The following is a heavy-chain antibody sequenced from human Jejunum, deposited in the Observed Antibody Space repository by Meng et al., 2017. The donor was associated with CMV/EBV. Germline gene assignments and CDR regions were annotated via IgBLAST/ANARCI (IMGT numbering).Heavy chain of an antibody. D-gene: IGHD5-24*01. Sequence: SGSRVKDPGSVVKVSCTASSRTVTTYTIICVPQASGQGLDLMGGIIPILSLANYAQKFQGRVTITADKSTSTAYMELSSLRSEDTAVYYCARDEGGWLTAPDYWGQGTLVTVSS. V-gene: IGHV1-69*04. CDR3: ARDEGGWLTAPDY. CDR2: IIPILSLA. CDR1: SRTVTTYT. J-gene: IGHJ4*02.